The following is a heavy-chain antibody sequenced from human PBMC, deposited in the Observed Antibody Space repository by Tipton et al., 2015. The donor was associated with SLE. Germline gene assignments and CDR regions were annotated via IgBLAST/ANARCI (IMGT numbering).Heavy chain of an antibody. CDR3: ARGPQDYYETSGYYHLFDY. CDR1: GASISSGGYY. D-gene: IGHD3-22*01. V-gene: IGHV4-31*03. Sequence: TLSLTCNVSGASISSGGYYWSWIRQHPGKGLEWIGYIFFSGSTYYNPSLKSRLHISLDKSKNQFSLKLSSVTAADTAVYYCARGPQDYYETSGYYHLFDYWGQGALVTVSS. J-gene: IGHJ4*02. CDR2: IFFSGST.